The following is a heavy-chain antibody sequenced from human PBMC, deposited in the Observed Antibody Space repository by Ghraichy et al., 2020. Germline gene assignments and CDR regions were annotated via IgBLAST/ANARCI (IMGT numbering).Heavy chain of an antibody. CDR1: GDSISNYY. V-gene: IGHV4-59*01. D-gene: IGHD4/OR15-4a*01. CDR2: IYYSGST. J-gene: IGHJ4*01. CDR3: ARGSDYGEDYIDF. Sequence: SETLSLTCTVSGDSISNYYWSWIRQPPGKGLEWVGYIYYSGSTSYNPSLKSRVTISVDTSKTQFSLKLTSVTAADTAVYYCARGSDYGEDYIDFWGQGTLVTVSS.